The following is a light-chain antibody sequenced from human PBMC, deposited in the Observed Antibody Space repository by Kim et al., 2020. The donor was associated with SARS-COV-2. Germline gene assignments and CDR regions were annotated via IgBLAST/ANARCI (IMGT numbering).Light chain of an antibody. CDR2: ATR. V-gene: IGLV7-46*01. CDR3: LLSYSGTLV. CDR1: TGAVISGHY. J-gene: IGLJ3*02. Sequence: QAVVTQEPSLTVSPGGTVTLTCGSSTGAVISGHYPYWFQQKPGQAPRTLIYATRNRHSWTPARFSGSLLGDKAALTLSGAQPEDEADYYCLLSYSGTLVFGGGTKVTVL.